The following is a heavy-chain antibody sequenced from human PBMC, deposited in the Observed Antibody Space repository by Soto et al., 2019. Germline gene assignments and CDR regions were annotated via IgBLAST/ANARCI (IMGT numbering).Heavy chain of an antibody. CDR1: GFTFSSYG. J-gene: IGHJ3*02. V-gene: IGHV3-33*01. CDR3: ARGVLHGAFDI. CDR2: IWYDGSNK. D-gene: IGHD1-1*01. Sequence: QVQLVESGGGVVQPGRSLRLSCAASGFTFSSYGMHWVRQAPGKGLEWAAVIWYDGSNKYYADSVKGRFTISRDNSKNTLYLQMNSLRAEDTAVYYCARGVLHGAFDIWGQGTMVTVSS.